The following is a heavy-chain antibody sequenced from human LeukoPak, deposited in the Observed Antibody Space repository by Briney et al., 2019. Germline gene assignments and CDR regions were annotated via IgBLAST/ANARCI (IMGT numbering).Heavy chain of an antibody. CDR3: ASVSSSSSGLYYYYMDV. Sequence: SVKVSCKASGGTFSSYAISWVRQAPGQGLEWMGGIIPIFGKANYAQKFQGRVTITTDESMSTAYMELSSLRSEDTAVYYCASVSSSSSGLYYYYMDVWGKGTTVTVSS. CDR1: GGTFSSYA. D-gene: IGHD6-6*01. CDR2: IIPIFGKA. J-gene: IGHJ6*03. V-gene: IGHV1-69*05.